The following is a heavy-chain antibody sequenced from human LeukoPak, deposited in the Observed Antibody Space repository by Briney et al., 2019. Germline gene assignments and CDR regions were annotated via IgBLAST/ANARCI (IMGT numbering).Heavy chain of an antibody. V-gene: IGHV3-13*01. CDR3: ASSPAYSSSWYAIDT. CDR1: GVIFSNYD. Sequence: PGGSLRLSCAASGVIFSNYDMHWVRQAAGKGLEWVSGIGTAGDTYYPGSVKGRFIISRENAKNSLYLHMNSLSAGDTAMYYCASSPAYSSSWYAIDTWGQGTLVTVSS. D-gene: IGHD6-13*01. J-gene: IGHJ5*02. CDR2: IGTAGDT.